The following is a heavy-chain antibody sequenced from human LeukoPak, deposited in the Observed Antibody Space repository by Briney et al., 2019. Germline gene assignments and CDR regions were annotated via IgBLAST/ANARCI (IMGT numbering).Heavy chain of an antibody. CDR2: IYYSGST. D-gene: IGHD1-26*01. J-gene: IGHJ4*02. CDR3: ASAGDGIVGATKEFDY. V-gene: IGHV4-59*01. Sequence: SETLSLTCTVSGGSISSYYWSWLRQPPGKGLEWLGYIYYSGSTNYNPSLKSRVTISVDTSKNQFSLKLSSVTAADTAVYYCASAGDGIVGATKEFDYWGQGTLVTVSS. CDR1: GGSISSYY.